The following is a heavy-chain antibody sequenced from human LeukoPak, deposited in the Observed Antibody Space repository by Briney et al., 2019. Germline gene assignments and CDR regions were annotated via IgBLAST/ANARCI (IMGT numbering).Heavy chain of an antibody. J-gene: IGHJ3*02. D-gene: IGHD5-18*01. CDR2: IIPILGIA. Sequence: SVKVSCTASGGTFSSYAISWVRQAPGQGLEWMGRIIPILGIANYAQKFQGRVTITADKSTSTAYMELSSLRSEDTAVYYCARINSDTAMAFDIWGQGTMFTVSS. CDR3: ARINSDTAMAFDI. V-gene: IGHV1-69*04. CDR1: GGTFSSYA.